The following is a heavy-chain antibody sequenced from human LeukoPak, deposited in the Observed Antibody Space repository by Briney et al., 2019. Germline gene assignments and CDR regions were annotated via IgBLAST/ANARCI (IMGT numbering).Heavy chain of an antibody. CDR1: GGPIYSYY. Sequence: SETLSLTCTVSGGPIYSYYWSWIRQTAGKGLEWIGRLYPGVSPNYNPSLKSRVTMSVDTSKKQFALKLNTVTAADTAVYYCARLRFYDSTGYAPGHYMDVWGKGTTVTVSS. D-gene: IGHD3-22*01. CDR3: ARLRFYDSTGYAPGHYMDV. CDR2: LYPGVSP. J-gene: IGHJ6*03. V-gene: IGHV4-4*07.